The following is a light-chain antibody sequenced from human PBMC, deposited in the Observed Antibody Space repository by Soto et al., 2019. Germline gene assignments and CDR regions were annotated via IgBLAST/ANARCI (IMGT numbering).Light chain of an antibody. CDR1: QSVSSSY. V-gene: IGKV3-20*01. J-gene: IGKJ2*01. CDR3: QQYGRSRT. Sequence: EIVLTQSPGTLSLSPGERATLSCRASQSVSSSYLAWYQQKPGQAPRLLIYGASSRATGIPDRFSGSGSGTDVTLTISRLEPEDFAVYYCQQYGRSRTFGQGTKLEIK. CDR2: GAS.